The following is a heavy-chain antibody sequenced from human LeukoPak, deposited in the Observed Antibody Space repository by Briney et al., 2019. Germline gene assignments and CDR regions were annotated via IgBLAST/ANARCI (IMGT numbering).Heavy chain of an antibody. CDR3: AAGGFSLDY. CDR2: ISYDGSRQ. CDR1: GFTFNTHG. Sequence: GGSLRLSCVGSGFTFNTHGMHRVRQAPGKGLEWLAIISYDGSRQYYAESVKGRFTISRDNSKSTVYVQMNSLRAEDTAVYYCAAGGFSLDYWGQGTLVTVSS. J-gene: IGHJ4*02. D-gene: IGHD6-25*01. V-gene: IGHV3-30*03.